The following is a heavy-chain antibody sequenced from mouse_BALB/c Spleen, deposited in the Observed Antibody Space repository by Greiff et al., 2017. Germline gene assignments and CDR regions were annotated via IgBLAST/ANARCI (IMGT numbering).Heavy chain of an antibody. Sequence: EVQLQQSGTVLARPGASVKMSCKASGYTFTSYWMHWVKQRPGQGLEWIGAIYPGNSDTSYNQKFKGKAKLTAVTSTSTAYMELSSLTNEDAAVYYCTRWWDDAMDYWGQGTSVTVSS. D-gene: IGHD1-1*02. CDR2: IYPGNSDT. CDR1: GYTFTSYW. CDR3: TRWWDDAMDY. V-gene: IGHV1-5*01. J-gene: IGHJ4*01.